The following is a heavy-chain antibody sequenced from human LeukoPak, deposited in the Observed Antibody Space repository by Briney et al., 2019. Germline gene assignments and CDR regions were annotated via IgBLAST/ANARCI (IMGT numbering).Heavy chain of an antibody. V-gene: IGHV1-58*01. J-gene: IGHJ4*02. Sequence: GAPVKVSCKASGFTFTSSAVQWVRQARGQRLEWIGWIVVGSGNTNYAQKFQERVTITRDMSTSTAYMELSSLRSEDTAVYYCAAISYYDSSGYHFDYWGQGTLVTVSS. CDR3: AAISYYDSSGYHFDY. D-gene: IGHD3-22*01. CDR1: GFTFTSSA. CDR2: IVVGSGNT.